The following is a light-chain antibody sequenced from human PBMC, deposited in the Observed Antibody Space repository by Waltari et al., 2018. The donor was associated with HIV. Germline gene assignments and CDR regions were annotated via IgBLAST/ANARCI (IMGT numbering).Light chain of an antibody. J-gene: IGKJ3*01. CDR3: QHLNSYPPFT. Sequence: DIQLTQSPSFMSASVGDRITITCRASQAISSNLAWYQQKPGQAQTLLIYAASSLPSGVPSRFSGSGSGTEFTLTIRSLQPEDFATYYCQHLNSYPPFTFGPGTTVD. V-gene: IGKV1-9*01. CDR1: QAISSN. CDR2: AAS.